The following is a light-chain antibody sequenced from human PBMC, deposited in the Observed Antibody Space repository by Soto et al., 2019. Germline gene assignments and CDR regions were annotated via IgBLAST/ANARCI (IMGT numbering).Light chain of an antibody. Sequence: SYERTQPLSVSVALGQTARITCGGNNIGSKNVHWYQQKPGQAPVLVIYRDSNRPSGIPERFSGSNSGNTATLTISRAQAGDEADYYCQVWDSSTYVFGTGTKLTVL. V-gene: IGLV3-9*01. CDR1: NIGSKN. CDR2: RDS. CDR3: QVWDSSTYV. J-gene: IGLJ1*01.